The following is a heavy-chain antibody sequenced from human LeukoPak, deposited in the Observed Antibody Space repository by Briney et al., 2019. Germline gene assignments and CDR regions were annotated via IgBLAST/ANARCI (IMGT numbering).Heavy chain of an antibody. Sequence: GGSLRLSCAASGLTFTNSSMNWVRQAPGKGLEWVSSISSRSNYVYYADSVRGRFTVSRDNAKNSLYLQMDSLRAEDTAVYYYARSGWTNWFDPWGQGTLVTVSS. D-gene: IGHD2-8*01. CDR1: GLTFTNSS. CDR2: ISSRSNYV. V-gene: IGHV3-21*01. J-gene: IGHJ5*02. CDR3: ARSGWTNWFDP.